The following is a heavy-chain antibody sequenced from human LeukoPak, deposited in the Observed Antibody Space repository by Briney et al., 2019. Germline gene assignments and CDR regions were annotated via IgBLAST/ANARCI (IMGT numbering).Heavy chain of an antibody. V-gene: IGHV4-59*01. CDR3: ARDRGSSGYYGIGDAFDI. D-gene: IGHD3-22*01. CDR1: GGSISSYY. Sequence: SETLSLTCTVSGGSISSYYWSWIRQPPGKGQEWLGYIYYSGSTNYNPSLKSRVTISVDTSKTQFSLKLSSVTAADTAVYYCARDRGSSGYYGIGDAFDIWGQGTMVTVSS. CDR2: IYYSGST. J-gene: IGHJ3*02.